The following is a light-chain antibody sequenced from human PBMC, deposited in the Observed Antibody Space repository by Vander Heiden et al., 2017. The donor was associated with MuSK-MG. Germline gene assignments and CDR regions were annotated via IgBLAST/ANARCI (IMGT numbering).Light chain of an antibody. Sequence: DIQMTQSPSSLSASVGDRVTITCRASQSISSYLNWYQQKPGKAPKLLIYAASSLQSGVPSRFSGSGYGTDFTLTISSRQPEDFAAYYCQQNDSNPPITFGGGTKVEIK. CDR1: QSISSY. V-gene: IGKV1-39*01. CDR2: AAS. CDR3: QQNDSNPPIT. J-gene: IGKJ4*01.